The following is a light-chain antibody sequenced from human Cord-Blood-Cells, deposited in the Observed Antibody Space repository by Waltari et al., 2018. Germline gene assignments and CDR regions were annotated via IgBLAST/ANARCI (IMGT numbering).Light chain of an antibody. CDR2: LGS. V-gene: IGKV2-28*01. Sequence: DIVMTQSPLSLPVTPGEPASISCRSSQGLLHSNGYNYLDWYLQKPGQSPQLLTYLGSKRAAGVPGRFSGSGSGTDFTLKISRVEAGDVGVYYCMQARQTPITFGQGTRLEIK. CDR3: MQARQTPIT. CDR1: QGLLHSNGYNY. J-gene: IGKJ5*01.